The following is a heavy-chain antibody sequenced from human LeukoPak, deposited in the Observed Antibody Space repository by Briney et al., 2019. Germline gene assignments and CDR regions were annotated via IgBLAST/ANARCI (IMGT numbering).Heavy chain of an antibody. Sequence: SETLSLTCTVSGASISNYYCSWIRQSPGKGLEWIGYIYYSGTTNYNPSLKSRVTISVDTSKNQFSLKLTSVTAVDTAVYYCARSGSYGGHFDNWGQGTLVTVSS. V-gene: IGHV4-59*08. CDR2: IYYSGTT. D-gene: IGHD1-26*01. CDR1: GASISNYY. CDR3: ARSGSYGGHFDN. J-gene: IGHJ4*02.